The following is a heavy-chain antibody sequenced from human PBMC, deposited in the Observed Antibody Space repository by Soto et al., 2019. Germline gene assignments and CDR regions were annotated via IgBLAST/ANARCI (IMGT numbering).Heavy chain of an antibody. J-gene: IGHJ5*02. V-gene: IGHV4-34*01. CDR3: ARGREGGGAS. CDR1: GGSFSGNY. D-gene: IGHD1-26*01. Sequence: QVQLQQWGAGLLKHSETLSLTCGVYGGSFSGNYWSWIRQPPGEGLEWIGEINPSGSTNYSPYLKGRATISADTSKKQFSLKLSSVISADTVVYYCARGREGGGASWGQGTLVTVSS. CDR2: INPSGST.